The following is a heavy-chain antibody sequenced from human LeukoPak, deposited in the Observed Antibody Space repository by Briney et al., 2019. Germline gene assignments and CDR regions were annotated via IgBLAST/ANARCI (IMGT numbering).Heavy chain of an antibody. Sequence: GGSLRLSCAASGFPFSIYGMSWVRQAPGKRLEWVSSITGSGISAYYADSLKGRFTISRDNSKNTLYLQMNSLRVEDTAVYYCAKGHSSSWSIMDYWGQGTLVTVSS. D-gene: IGHD6-13*01. V-gene: IGHV3-23*01. CDR2: ITGSGISA. J-gene: IGHJ4*02. CDR1: GFPFSIYG. CDR3: AKGHSSSWSIMDY.